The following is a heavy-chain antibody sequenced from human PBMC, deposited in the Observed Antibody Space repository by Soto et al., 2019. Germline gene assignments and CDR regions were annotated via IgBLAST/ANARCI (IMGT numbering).Heavy chain of an antibody. CDR3: ARELWSIAAAGTFDY. Sequence: GGSLRLSCAASGFTFSSYWMSWVRQAPGKGLEWVANIKQDGSEKYYVDSVKGRFTISRDNAKNSLYLQMNSLRAEDTAVYYCARELWSIAAAGTFDYWGQGTLVTVSS. J-gene: IGHJ4*02. D-gene: IGHD6-13*01. V-gene: IGHV3-7*01. CDR1: GFTFSSYW. CDR2: IKQDGSEK.